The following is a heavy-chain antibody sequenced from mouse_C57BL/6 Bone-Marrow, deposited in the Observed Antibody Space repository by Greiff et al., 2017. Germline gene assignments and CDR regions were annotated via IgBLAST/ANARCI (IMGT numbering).Heavy chain of an antibody. Sequence: VQLQQSGAELARPGASVKLSCKASGYTFTSYGISWVKQRTGQGLEWIGEIYPRSGNTYYNEKFKGKATLTADKSSSTAYMELRSLTSEDSAVYFCARGGLLRSDFDYWGQGTTLTVSS. CDR2: IYPRSGNT. V-gene: IGHV1-81*01. D-gene: IGHD1-1*01. CDR1: GYTFTSYG. J-gene: IGHJ2*01. CDR3: ARGGLLRSDFDY.